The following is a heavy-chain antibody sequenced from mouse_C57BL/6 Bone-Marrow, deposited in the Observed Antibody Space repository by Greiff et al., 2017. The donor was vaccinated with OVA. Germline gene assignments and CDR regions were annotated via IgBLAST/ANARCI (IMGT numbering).Heavy chain of an antibody. CDR1: GYSITSGYY. V-gene: IGHV3-6*01. D-gene: IGHD2-2*01. CDR2: ISYDGSN. J-gene: IGHJ3*01. Sequence: EVKLMESGPGLVKPSQSLSLTCSVTGYSITSGYYWNWIRQFPGNKLEWMGYISYDGSNNYNPSLKNRISITRDTSKNQFFLKLNSVTTEDTATYYCARYAYDGAWFAYWGQGTLVTVSA. CDR3: ARYAYDGAWFAY.